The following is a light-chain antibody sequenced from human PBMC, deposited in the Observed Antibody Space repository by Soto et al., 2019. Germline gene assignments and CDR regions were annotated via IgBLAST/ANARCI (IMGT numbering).Light chain of an antibody. CDR2: DAS. CDR3: QQRSNWPPT. Sequence: EIVFTQSPGTLSLSPGERATLSCRASQSVGSDLAWYQQKPGQAPRLLIYDASNRATGIPARFSGSGSGTDFTLTISSLEPEDFAVYYCQQRSNWPPTFGQGTRLEIK. CDR1: QSVGSD. V-gene: IGKV3-11*01. J-gene: IGKJ5*01.